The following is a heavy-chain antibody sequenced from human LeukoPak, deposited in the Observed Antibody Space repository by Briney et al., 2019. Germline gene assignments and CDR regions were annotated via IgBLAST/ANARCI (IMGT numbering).Heavy chain of an antibody. D-gene: IGHD3-10*01. CDR2: IYHSGST. V-gene: IGHV4-59*01. CDR3: ARDLPMGSDAFDI. Sequence: RSSETLSLTCTVSGDSISGYYWSWIRQPPGKGLEWIGYIYHSGSTNYNPSLKSRVTTSVDTSKNQFSLKLTSVTAADTAVYYCARDLPMGSDAFDIWGQGTMVTVSP. J-gene: IGHJ3*02. CDR1: GDSISGYY.